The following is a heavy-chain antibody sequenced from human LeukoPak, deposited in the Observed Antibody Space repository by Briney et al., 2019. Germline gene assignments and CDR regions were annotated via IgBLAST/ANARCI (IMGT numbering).Heavy chain of an antibody. CDR3: AKDTADIVVVPAAPSYYYHYMDV. Sequence: GGSLRLSCAASGFTFSSYAMHWVRQAPGKGLEWVAVISYDGSNKYYADSVKGRFTISRDNSKNTLYLQMNSLRAEDTAVYYCAKDTADIVVVPAAPSYYYHYMDVWGKGTTVTISS. V-gene: IGHV3-30*04. D-gene: IGHD2-2*01. CDR2: ISYDGSNK. J-gene: IGHJ6*03. CDR1: GFTFSSYA.